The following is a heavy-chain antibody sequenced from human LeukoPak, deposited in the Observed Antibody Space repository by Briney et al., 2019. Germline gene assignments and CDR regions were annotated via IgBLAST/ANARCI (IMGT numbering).Heavy chain of an antibody. J-gene: IGHJ6*02. CDR1: GGSISSYY. Sequence: SETLSLTCTVSGGSISSYYWSWIRQPPGKGLEWIGYIYYSGSTNYNPSLKSRVTISVDTSKNQFSLKLSSMTAADTAVYYCARDRIVVVPAAMPVYYYYGMDVWGQGTTVTVSS. CDR2: IYYSGST. V-gene: IGHV4-59*01. CDR3: ARDRIVVVPAAMPVYYYYGMDV. D-gene: IGHD2-2*01.